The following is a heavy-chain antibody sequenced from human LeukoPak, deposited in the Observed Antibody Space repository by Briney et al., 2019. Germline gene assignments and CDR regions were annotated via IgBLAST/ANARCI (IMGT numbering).Heavy chain of an antibody. CDR2: ISGSGGST. V-gene: IGHV3-23*01. CDR1: GFTFSSYA. J-gene: IGHJ4*02. D-gene: IGHD3-3*01. Sequence: GGSLRLSYAASGFTFSSYAMSWVRQAPGKGLEWVSAISGSGGSTYYADSVKGRFTISRDNSKNTLYLQMNSLRAEDTAVYYCAKDKSHDFWSGYYSDYWGQGTLVTVSS. CDR3: AKDKSHDFWSGYYSDY.